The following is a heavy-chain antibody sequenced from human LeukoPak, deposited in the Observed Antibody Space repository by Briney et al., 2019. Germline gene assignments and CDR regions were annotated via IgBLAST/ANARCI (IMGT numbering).Heavy chain of an antibody. CDR2: INPNSGGT. CDR1: GYTFTGYY. CDR3: ARAGGEYYYYYYGMDV. J-gene: IGHJ6*02. V-gene: IGHV1-2*02. Sequence: ASVKVSCKASGYTFTGYYMHWVRQAPGQELGWMGWINPNSGGTNYAQKFQGRVTMTRDTSISTAYMELSRLRSDDTAVYYCARAGGEYYYYYYGMDVRGQGTTVTVSS. D-gene: IGHD3-16*01.